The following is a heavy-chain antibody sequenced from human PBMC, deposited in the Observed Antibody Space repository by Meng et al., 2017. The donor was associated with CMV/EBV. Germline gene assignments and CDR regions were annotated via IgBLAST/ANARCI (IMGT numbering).Heavy chain of an antibody. V-gene: IGHV3-15*01. D-gene: IGHD6-13*01. Sequence: GGSLRLSCAASGFTFSNAWMSWVRQAPGKGLEWVGRIKSKTDGGTTDYAAPVKGRSTISRDDSKNTLYLQMNSMKTEDTDVYYCTYTIAAAAPCNDDDYWGQGTLVTVSS. CDR2: IKSKTDGGTT. CDR3: TYTIAAAAPCNDDDY. CDR1: GFTFSNAW. J-gene: IGHJ4*02.